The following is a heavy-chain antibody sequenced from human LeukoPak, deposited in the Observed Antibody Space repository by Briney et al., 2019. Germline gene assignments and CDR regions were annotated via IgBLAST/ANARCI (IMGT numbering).Heavy chain of an antibody. V-gene: IGHV3-21*04. CDR3: AKNPSRNNYYDSTYYFDY. CDR2: ISSSSSYI. CDR1: GFTFSSYS. D-gene: IGHD3-22*01. Sequence: PGGSLRLSCAASGFTFSSYSMNWVRQAPGKGLEWVSSISSSSSYIYYADSVKGRFTISRDNAKNSLYLQMNSLRAEDTAVYYCAKNPSRNNYYDSTYYFDYWGQGTLVTVSS. J-gene: IGHJ4*02.